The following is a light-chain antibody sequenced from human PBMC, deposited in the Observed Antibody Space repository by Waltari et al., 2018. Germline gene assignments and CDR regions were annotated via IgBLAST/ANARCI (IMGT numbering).Light chain of an antibody. V-gene: IGKV1-33*01. J-gene: IGKJ3*01. Sequence: DIQMNQSPSSLSASGGDRGTITGQASQDNSNYFNWYQQKTGKAPKPLINDASNLETGGPSRFSGSGSGTHFTFTISSLQPEDIATYYCQQDDNLPFTFGPATKVDMK. CDR2: DAS. CDR1: QDNSNY. CDR3: QQDDNLPFT.